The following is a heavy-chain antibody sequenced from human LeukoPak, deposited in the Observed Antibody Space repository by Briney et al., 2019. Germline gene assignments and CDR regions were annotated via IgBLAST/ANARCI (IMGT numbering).Heavy chain of an antibody. Sequence: GGSLRLSCAASGCTFSSYWMYWVRQTPGKGLVWVSRIKSDGSSTNYADSVKGRFTISRDNAKNTLYLEMNSLRAEDMAVYYCARATIAGTLIDSWVQGTLVTVSS. V-gene: IGHV3-74*01. CDR3: ARATIAGTLIDS. J-gene: IGHJ4*02. CDR2: IKSDGSST. D-gene: IGHD6-13*01. CDR1: GCTFSSYW.